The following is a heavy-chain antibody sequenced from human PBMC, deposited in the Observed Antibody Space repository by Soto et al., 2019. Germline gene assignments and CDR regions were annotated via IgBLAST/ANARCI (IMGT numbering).Heavy chain of an antibody. CDR2: IYPGDSDT. Sequence: RGESLKISCKGSGYSFTSYWIGWVRQMPGKGLEWMGIIYPGDSDTRYSPSFQGQVTISADKSISTAYLQWSSLKASDTAMYYCARNYYDSSGYYPFYYYGMDVWGQGTTVTVSS. J-gene: IGHJ6*02. CDR3: ARNYYDSSGYYPFYYYGMDV. V-gene: IGHV5-51*01. D-gene: IGHD3-22*01. CDR1: GYSFTSYW.